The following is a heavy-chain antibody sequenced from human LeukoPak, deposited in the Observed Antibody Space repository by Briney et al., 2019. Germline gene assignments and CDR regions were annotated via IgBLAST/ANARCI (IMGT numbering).Heavy chain of an antibody. Sequence: PSETLSLTCTVSGGSISSYYWSWIRQPAGKGLEWIGRIYTSGSTTYNPSLRSRVTMSADTSKSQLSLKLSSVTAADTAVYYCARDYYDSSGYPFCDYWGQGTLVTVSS. CDR3: ARDYYDSSGYPFCDY. D-gene: IGHD3-22*01. CDR2: IYTSGST. V-gene: IGHV4-4*07. J-gene: IGHJ4*02. CDR1: GGSISSYY.